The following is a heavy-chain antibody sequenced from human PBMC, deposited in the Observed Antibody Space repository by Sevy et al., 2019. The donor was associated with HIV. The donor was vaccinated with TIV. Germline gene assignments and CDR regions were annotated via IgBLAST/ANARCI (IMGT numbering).Heavy chain of an antibody. Sequence: GGSLRLSCAASGFTFDDYAMHWVRQAPGKGLEWVSGISWNSGSIGYADSVKGRFTISRDNAKNSLYLQMNSLRAEDTALYYCATDKDDLRGQLGGYFEYWGQGTLVTISS. CDR3: ATDKDDLRGQLGGYFEY. V-gene: IGHV3-9*01. CDR1: GFTFDDYA. D-gene: IGHD3-16*01. J-gene: IGHJ4*02. CDR2: ISWNSGSI.